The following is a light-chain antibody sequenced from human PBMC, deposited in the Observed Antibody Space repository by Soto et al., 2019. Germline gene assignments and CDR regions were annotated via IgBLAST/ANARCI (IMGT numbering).Light chain of an antibody. Sequence: EIVWKQSPATLCLSPGERATLSCRASQSVSRNLAWYQQKPGQAPRLLIYDASNRATGIPAGFSGSGSVTDFTLTIRSLEPEDFAVYYCPQRRNWAPFGPGTKVDI. V-gene: IGKV3-11*01. CDR2: DAS. J-gene: IGKJ3*01. CDR3: PQRRNWAP. CDR1: QSVSRN.